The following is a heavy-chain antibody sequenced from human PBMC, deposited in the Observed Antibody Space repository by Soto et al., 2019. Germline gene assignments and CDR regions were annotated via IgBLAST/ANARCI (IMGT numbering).Heavy chain of an antibody. J-gene: IGHJ4*02. CDR1: GFTFSTNL. D-gene: IGHD3-3*01. CDR3: AKAGAGVANFDY. Sequence: GGSLRLSCAASGFTFSTNLMHWVRQAPGKGLVWVSRINSEGTNAAYADSVQGRFTISRDNAKNTLYLQMNSLTDEDTAVYYCAKAGAGVANFDYWGQGTLVTVSS. CDR2: INSEGTNA. V-gene: IGHV3-74*01.